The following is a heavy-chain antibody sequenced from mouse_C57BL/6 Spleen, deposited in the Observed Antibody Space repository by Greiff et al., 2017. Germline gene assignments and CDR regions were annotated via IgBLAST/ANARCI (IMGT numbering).Heavy chain of an antibody. Sequence: QVQLQQPGAELVKPGASVKLSCKASGYTFTSYWMHWVKQRPGQGLEWIGMIHPNSGSTNYNEKFKSKATLTVDKSSSTAYMQLSSLTSEDSAVYYCASQLGLAWFAYWGQGTLVTVSA. D-gene: IGHD4-1*02. V-gene: IGHV1-64*01. CDR1: GYTFTSYW. J-gene: IGHJ3*01. CDR3: ASQLGLAWFAY. CDR2: IHPNSGST.